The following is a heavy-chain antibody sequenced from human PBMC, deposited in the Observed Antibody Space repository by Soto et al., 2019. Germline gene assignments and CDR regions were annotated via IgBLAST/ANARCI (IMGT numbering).Heavy chain of an antibody. CDR3: ARANYDILTGYSDY. CDR2: ISNSGTTI. J-gene: IGHJ4*02. V-gene: IGHV3-11*01. Sequence: GGSLRLSCAASGFTFSDFYMTWIRQAPGKGLEWLSYISNSGTTIYYSDSVKGRFTISRGNAKKSLYLQMNSLRAEDTAIYYCARANYDILTGYSDYWGQGTLVTVSS. D-gene: IGHD3-9*01. CDR1: GFTFSDFY.